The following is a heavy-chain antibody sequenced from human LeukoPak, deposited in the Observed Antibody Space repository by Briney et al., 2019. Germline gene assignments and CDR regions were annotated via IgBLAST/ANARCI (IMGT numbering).Heavy chain of an antibody. CDR2: INPSGGST. CDR3: ARDRSAAPTYYYYGMDV. Sequence: ASVKGSCKASGCTFTSNYMQWVRQAPGQGLEWTGIINPSGGSTSYAQKFQGRVTMTRDTSTSTVYMELSSLRSEDTAVYYCARDRSAAPTYYYYGMDVWGKGTTVTVSS. J-gene: IGHJ6*04. D-gene: IGHD2-15*01. V-gene: IGHV1-46*01. CDR1: GCTFTSNY.